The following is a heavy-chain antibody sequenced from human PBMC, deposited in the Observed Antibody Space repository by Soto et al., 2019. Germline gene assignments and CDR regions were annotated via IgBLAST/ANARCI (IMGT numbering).Heavy chain of an antibody. Sequence: QVHLQQWGAGLLKPSETLSLTCAVYGGSFSGSYCSWLRQPPGKGLEWIGEINQSGTTNYNPSLKRRVTISIDTSKNQFSLKVSSVTAADTAVYYCARGLNYVGYWGPGTLVTVSS. CDR1: GGSFSGSY. D-gene: IGHD3-16*01. V-gene: IGHV4-34*01. CDR3: ARGLNYVGY. CDR2: INQSGTT. J-gene: IGHJ4*02.